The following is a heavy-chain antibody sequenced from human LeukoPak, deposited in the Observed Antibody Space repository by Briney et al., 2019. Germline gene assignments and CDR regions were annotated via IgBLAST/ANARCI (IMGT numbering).Heavy chain of an antibody. CDR1: GYTFTGYY. J-gene: IGHJ6*02. CDR3: ARDRSPKFDILTGYYYYYGMDV. D-gene: IGHD3-9*01. Sequence: GASVTVSCKASGYTFTGYYMHWVRQAPGQGLEWMGWINPNSGGTNYEQKFQGRVTMTRDTSISTAYMELSRLRSDDTAVYYCARDRSPKFDILTGYYYYYGMDVWGQGTTVTVSS. V-gene: IGHV1-2*02. CDR2: INPNSGGT.